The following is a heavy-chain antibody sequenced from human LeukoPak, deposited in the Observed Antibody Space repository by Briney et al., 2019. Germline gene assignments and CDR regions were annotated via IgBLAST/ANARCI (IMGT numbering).Heavy chain of an antibody. J-gene: IGHJ5*02. V-gene: IGHV4-4*07. CDR3: ARWGGPMGIVVGRLGFDP. Sequence: SETLSLTCTVSGGSISSYYWSWIRQPAGKGLEWIGRIYTSGSTNYNPSLKSRVTMSVDTSKNQFSLKLSSVTAADTAVYYCARWGGPMGIVVGRLGFDPWGQGTLVTVSS. D-gene: IGHD2-2*03. CDR1: GGSISSYY. CDR2: IYTSGST.